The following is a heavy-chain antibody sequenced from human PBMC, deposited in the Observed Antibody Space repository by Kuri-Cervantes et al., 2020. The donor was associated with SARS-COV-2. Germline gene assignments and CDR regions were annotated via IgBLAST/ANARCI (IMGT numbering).Heavy chain of an antibody. D-gene: IGHD3-3*01. CDR2: IYYSGST. V-gene: IGHV4-39*01. CDR1: GGSISSSISSSSYY. CDR3: ARRSTSITIFGVVNINPFDY. J-gene: IGHJ4*02. Sequence: SQTLSLTCAVSGGSISSSISSSSYYWGRIRQPPGKGLEWIGSIYYSGSTYYNPSLKSRVTISVDTSKNQLPLKLSSVTAADTAVYYCARRSTSITIFGVVNINPFDYWGQGTLVTVSS.